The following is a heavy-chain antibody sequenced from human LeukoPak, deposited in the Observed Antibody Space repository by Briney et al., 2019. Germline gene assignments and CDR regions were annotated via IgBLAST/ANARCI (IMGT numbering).Heavy chain of an antibody. V-gene: IGHV4-59*11. J-gene: IGHJ6*03. CDR1: GGSINSHY. Sequence: PSETLSLTCTVSGGSINSHYWSWIRQPPGKGLEWIGYIYYSGSTKYNPSLKGRVTISVDTSTNQFSLRLNSVTAADTAVYYCARFDRQLVEGAIAYYDYYYMDVWGKGTTVTVSS. D-gene: IGHD6-13*01. CDR3: ARFDRQLVEGAIAYYDYYYMDV. CDR2: IYYSGST.